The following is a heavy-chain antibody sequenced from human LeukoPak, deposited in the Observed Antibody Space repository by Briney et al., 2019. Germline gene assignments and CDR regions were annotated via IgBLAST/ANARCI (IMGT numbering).Heavy chain of an antibody. CDR3: ARGTNADY. Sequence: GGSLRLSRAASGFTFSSYEMTWVRQAPGKGLEWASYISGSGTAISYADPVKGRFTISRDNAKNSLFLQMNSLRAEDTAVYYCARGTNADYWGQGTLVTVSS. CDR2: ISGSGTAI. J-gene: IGHJ4*02. CDR1: GFTFSSYE. V-gene: IGHV3-48*03. D-gene: IGHD2-8*01.